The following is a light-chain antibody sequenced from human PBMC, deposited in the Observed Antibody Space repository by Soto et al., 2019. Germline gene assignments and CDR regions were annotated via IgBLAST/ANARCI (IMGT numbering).Light chain of an antibody. Sequence: EIVLTQSPGTLSLSPGERTTLSCRASQSVSSNFLDWYQQKPGQAPRLLIYGASTRATGIPARFSGSGSETEFTLTISSLQAEDSAVYFCQQYNNWPTWTFGQGTKVDIK. CDR1: QSVSSN. J-gene: IGKJ1*01. CDR2: GAS. V-gene: IGKV3-15*01. CDR3: QQYNNWPTWT.